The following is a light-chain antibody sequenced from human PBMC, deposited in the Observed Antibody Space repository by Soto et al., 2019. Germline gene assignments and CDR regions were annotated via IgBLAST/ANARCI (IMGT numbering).Light chain of an antibody. CDR3: SSYKGRSTYV. J-gene: IGLJ1*01. V-gene: IGLV2-14*01. CDR1: SSDVGSYNY. CDR2: EVS. Sequence: QSVLTQPASVSGSPGQSITISCTGTSSDVGSYNYVSWYQLHPGKAPKLMIYEVSNRPSGVSNRFSGSKSGDTASLTISGLQDEEEADYYCSSYKGRSTYVFGTGTKVTVL.